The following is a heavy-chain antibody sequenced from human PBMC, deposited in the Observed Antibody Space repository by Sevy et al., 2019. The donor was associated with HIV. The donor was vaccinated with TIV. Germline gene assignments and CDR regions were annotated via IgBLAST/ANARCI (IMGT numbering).Heavy chain of an antibody. CDR3: ARERTRIFGVVTWPDGMDV. CDR2: INHSGST. V-gene: IGHV4-34*01. J-gene: IGHJ6*02. D-gene: IGHD3-3*02. Sequence: SETLSLTCVVYGGSFSGYYWSWIRQAPGKGLEWIGEINHSGSTNYNPSLKSRVTISLDTSKNQFSLKVRSVTAADTAVYYCARERTRIFGVVTWPDGMDVWGQGTTVTVSS. CDR1: GGSFSGYY.